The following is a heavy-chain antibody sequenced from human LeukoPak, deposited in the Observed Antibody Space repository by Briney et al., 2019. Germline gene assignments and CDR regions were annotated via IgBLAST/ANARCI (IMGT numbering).Heavy chain of an antibody. CDR2: ISSSSSYT. V-gene: IGHV3-11*05. D-gene: IGHD3-10*01. J-gene: IGHJ4*02. CDR3: ARDYYASGGNDY. Sequence: KPGGSLRLSCAASGFIFSDYYMSWIRQAPGKGLEWISYISSSSSYTNYVDSVKGRFTISRDNAKNSLYLQMNSLRAEDTAVYYCARDYYASGGNDYWGQGTLVTVSS. CDR1: GFIFSDYY.